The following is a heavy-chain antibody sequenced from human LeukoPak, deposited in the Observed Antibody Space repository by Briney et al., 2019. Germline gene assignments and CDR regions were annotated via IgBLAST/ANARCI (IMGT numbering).Heavy chain of an antibody. CDR1: GFTFDDYA. V-gene: IGHV3-23*01. CDR2: ISGSGGST. CDR3: AREPLARAVAP. Sequence: PGGSLRLSCVASGFTFDDYAMSWVRQAPGKGLEWVSAISGSGGSTYYADSVKGRFTISRDNSKNTLYLQMNSLRAEDTAVYYCAREPLARAVAPWGQGTLVTVSS. D-gene: IGHD6-19*01. J-gene: IGHJ5*02.